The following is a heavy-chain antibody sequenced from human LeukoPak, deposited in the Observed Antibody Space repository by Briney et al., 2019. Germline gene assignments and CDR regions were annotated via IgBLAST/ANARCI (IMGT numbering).Heavy chain of an antibody. J-gene: IGHJ4*02. CDR2: ISGSGSGGST. CDR3: ALWGYFDSSGRHF. V-gene: IGHV3-23*01. CDR1: GFTFSSSA. Sequence: SGGSLRLSCAASGFTFSSSALSWVRQAPGKGLEWVSNISGSGSGGSTYYADSVKGRFTISRDNSKNTLYLQMNSLRAEDTAVYYCALWGYFDSSGRHFWGQGTLVTVSS. D-gene: IGHD3-22*01.